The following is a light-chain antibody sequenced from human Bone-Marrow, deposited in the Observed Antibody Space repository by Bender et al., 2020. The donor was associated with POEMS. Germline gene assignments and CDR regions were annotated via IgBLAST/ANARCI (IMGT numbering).Light chain of an antibody. Sequence: QSVLTQPPSASGTPGQRVTISCSGSNSNIGTNAVNWYQQFPGTAPKLLIYSDNQRPSGVPDRFYAFKSGTSASLAISGLQSDDEADYFCSSYAGSNRLVFGVGTKLTVL. CDR3: SSYAGSNRLV. V-gene: IGLV1-44*01. CDR1: NSNIGTNA. J-gene: IGLJ2*01. CDR2: SDN.